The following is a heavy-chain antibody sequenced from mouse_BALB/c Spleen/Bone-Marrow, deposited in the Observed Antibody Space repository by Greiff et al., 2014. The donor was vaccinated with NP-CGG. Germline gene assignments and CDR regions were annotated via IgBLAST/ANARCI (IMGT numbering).Heavy chain of an antibody. J-gene: IGHJ2*01. CDR1: GFTFTDYY. CDR2: IRNKANGYTT. D-gene: IGHD2-3*01. CDR3: ARYDVYYYFDY. V-gene: IGHV7-3*02. Sequence: EVMLVESGGGLVQPGGSLRLSCATSGFTFTDYYMSWVRQPPGKALEWLGFIRNKANGYTTEYSASVKGRFTISRDNSQSILYLQMNTLRAEDGATYYCARYDVYYYFDYWGQGTTLTVSS.